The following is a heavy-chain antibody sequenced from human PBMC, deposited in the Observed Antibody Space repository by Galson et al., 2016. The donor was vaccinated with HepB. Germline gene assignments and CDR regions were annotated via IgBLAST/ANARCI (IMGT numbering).Heavy chain of an antibody. D-gene: IGHD1-14*01. CDR2: IQEDGSEK. CDR3: ARLTLPGICCYFYY. Sequence: SLRLSCAASGFTFSRYWMAWIRQAPGKGLEWVGNIQEDGSEKYYVDSVKGRFTISRDNAKNSLYLQMNSLRVEDTAVYYCARLTLPGICCYFYYWGQGTLVTVSP. V-gene: IGHV3-7*04. J-gene: IGHJ4*02. CDR1: GFTFSRYW.